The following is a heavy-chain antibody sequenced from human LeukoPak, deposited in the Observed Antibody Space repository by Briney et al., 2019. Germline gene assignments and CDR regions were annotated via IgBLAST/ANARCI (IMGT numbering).Heavy chain of an antibody. V-gene: IGHV3-21*01. D-gene: IGHD6-13*01. CDR1: GFTFSSYS. Sequence: GGSLRLSCAASGFTFSSYSMNWVRQAPGKGLEWVSSISSSSSYIYYADSVKGRFTISRDNAKNSLYLQMNSLRAEDTAVYYCARDIAAAGHPIFDYWGQGTLDTVSS. CDR3: ARDIAAAGHPIFDY. J-gene: IGHJ4*02. CDR2: ISSSSSYI.